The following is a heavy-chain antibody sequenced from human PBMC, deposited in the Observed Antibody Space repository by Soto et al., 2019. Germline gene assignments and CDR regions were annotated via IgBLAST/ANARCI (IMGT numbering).Heavy chain of an antibody. CDR2: IYYSGST. Sequence: NPSETLSLTCTVSGGSISSSSYYWGWIRQPPGKGLEWIGSIYYSGSTYYNPSLKSRVTISVDTSKNQFSLKLSSVTAADTAVYYRARLTDILTSWGQGTLVTVSS. J-gene: IGHJ4*02. V-gene: IGHV4-39*01. D-gene: IGHD3-9*01. CDR3: ARLTDILTS. CDR1: GGSISSSSYY.